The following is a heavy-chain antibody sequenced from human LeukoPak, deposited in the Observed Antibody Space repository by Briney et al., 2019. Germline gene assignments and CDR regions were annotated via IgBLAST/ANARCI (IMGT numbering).Heavy chain of an antibody. CDR3: ARETYYDYVWGSYDY. D-gene: IGHD3-16*01. CDR1: GFTFSSYA. CDR2: ISGSGGST. Sequence: GGSLRLSCAASGFTFSSYAMSWVRQAPGKGLEWVSAISGSGGSTYYADSVKGRFTISRDNSKNTLYLQMNSLRAEDTAVYYCARETYYDYVWGSYDYWGQGTLVTVSS. J-gene: IGHJ4*02. V-gene: IGHV3-23*01.